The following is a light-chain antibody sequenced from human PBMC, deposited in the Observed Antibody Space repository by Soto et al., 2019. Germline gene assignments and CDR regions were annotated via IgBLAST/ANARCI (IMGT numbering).Light chain of an antibody. CDR2: GAS. CDR3: QQYNTWPPGIT. V-gene: IGKV3D-15*01. CDR1: QSVSSN. J-gene: IGKJ4*01. Sequence: ETVMTQSPATLSVSPGERATISCRASQSVSSNLSWYQQKPGQPPRLLIYGASARSTGIPARFSGSGSGTEFTLTISSPQSEDFAMYYCQQYNTWPPGITFGGGTKVQIK.